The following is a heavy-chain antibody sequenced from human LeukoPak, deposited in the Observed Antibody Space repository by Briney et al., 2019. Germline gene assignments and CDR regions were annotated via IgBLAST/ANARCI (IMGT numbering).Heavy chain of an antibody. CDR1: RFTFYSFC. D-gene: IGHD4-17*01. CDR3: ARPQHGDLYAFDI. V-gene: IGHV3-74*01. Sequence: GGSLRLSCAASRFTFYSFCMHGVRRAPGKGLVWVSHVNGDGSSTTYADSVKGRFTISRDSAKNTVYLQMNSLRAEDTSVFYCARPQHGDLYAFDIWGHGTVVTVSS. CDR2: VNGDGSST. J-gene: IGHJ3*02.